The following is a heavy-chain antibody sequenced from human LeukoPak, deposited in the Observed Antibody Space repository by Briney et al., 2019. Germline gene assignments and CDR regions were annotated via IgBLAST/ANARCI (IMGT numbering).Heavy chain of an antibody. CDR2: ISAYNGNT. CDR3: ATDRVHNSGWYNYYYYYGMDV. Sequence: ASGKLCCKASVSTFTSYGISWGRQAPGQGLEWMGWISAYNGNTKYATKSHGRVTMTTDNTTTTAYMELRSLRSADTAVSYCATDRVHNSGWYNYYYYYGMDVWGQGTTVTVSS. D-gene: IGHD6-19*01. CDR1: VSTFTSYG. J-gene: IGHJ6*02. V-gene: IGHV1-18*01.